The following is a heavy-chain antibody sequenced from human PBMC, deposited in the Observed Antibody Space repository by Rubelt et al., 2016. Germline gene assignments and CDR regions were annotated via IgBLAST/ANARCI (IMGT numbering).Heavy chain of an antibody. D-gene: IGHD3-3*01. CDR2: SGNT. V-gene: IGHV1-8*01. Sequence: SGNTGYAQKFQGRVTMTRNTSISTAYMELSSLRSEDTAVYYCARVPNPNYDFWSGYYYYYGMDVWGQGTTVTVSS. CDR3: ARVPNPNYDFWSGYYYYYGMDV. J-gene: IGHJ6*02.